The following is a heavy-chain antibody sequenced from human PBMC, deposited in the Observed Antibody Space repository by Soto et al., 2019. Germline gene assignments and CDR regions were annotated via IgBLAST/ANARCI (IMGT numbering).Heavy chain of an antibody. J-gene: IGHJ4*02. V-gene: IGHV3-23*01. CDR2: MSGSSGTT. CDR1: GLTFSNYA. Sequence: GGSLRLSCATSGLTFSNYAMSWVRQAPGGGLEWVSSMSGSSGTTYYADSVRGRFTISRDRSKNTLYLQMSSLRAEDTALYYCAKNQERELPRVIDFWGQGTLVTVSS. D-gene: IGHD1-7*01. CDR3: AKNQERELPRVIDF.